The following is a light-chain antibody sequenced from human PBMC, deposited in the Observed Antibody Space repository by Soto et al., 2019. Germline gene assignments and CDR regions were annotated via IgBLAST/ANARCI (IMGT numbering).Light chain of an antibody. V-gene: IGLV2-14*01. CDR2: EVT. Sequence: QSVLTQPASVSWSPGQSITISCTGTSSDIGAYNHVSWYQQYPGKAPTLMIYEVTNRPSGVSSRFSGSKSGNTASLTISGLQAEDEGDYYCSSYTTSDTWGFGGGTKVTVL. CDR3: SSYTTSDTWG. CDR1: SSDIGAYNH. J-gene: IGLJ3*02.